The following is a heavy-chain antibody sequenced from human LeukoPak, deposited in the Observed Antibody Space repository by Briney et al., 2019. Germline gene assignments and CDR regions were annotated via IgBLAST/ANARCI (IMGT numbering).Heavy chain of an antibody. D-gene: IGHD6-13*01. CDR1: GGTFSSYA. J-gene: IGHJ5*02. V-gene: IGHV1-69*04. CDR3: ASRSLVAAAGTGWFDP. CDR2: IIPILGIA. Sequence: SVKVSCKASGGTFSSYAISWVRQAPGQGLEWMGRIIPILGIANYAQKFQGRVTITADKSTSTAYMELSSLRSGDTAVYYCASRSLVAAAGTGWFDPWGQGTLVTVSS.